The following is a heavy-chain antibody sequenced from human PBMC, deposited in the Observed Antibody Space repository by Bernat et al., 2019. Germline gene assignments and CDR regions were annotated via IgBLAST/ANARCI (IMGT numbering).Heavy chain of an antibody. Sequence: EVQVVESGGGLVQPGGSLRLACAASGFTFSSYSMNWVRQAPGKGLEWVSYITSSSSTIFYADSVKGRFTISRDNAKNSLYLQMNSLRDEDMAVYYCARDSSPQGHYYYYMDVWGKGTTVTVSS. CDR1: GFTFSSYS. V-gene: IGHV3-48*02. J-gene: IGHJ6*03. CDR3: ARDSSPQGHYYYYMDV. CDR2: ITSSSSTI.